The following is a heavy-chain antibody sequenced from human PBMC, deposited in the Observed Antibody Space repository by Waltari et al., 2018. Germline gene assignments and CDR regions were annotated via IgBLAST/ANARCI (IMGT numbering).Heavy chain of an antibody. CDR1: GGSFSGYY. Sequence: QVQLQQWGAGLLKPSETLSLTCAVYGGSFSGYYWSWIRQPPGKGLEWIGEINHSGSTNYNPSLKSRVTISVDTSKNQFSLKLSSVTAADTAVYYCARIWVGIPPHDAFDIWGQGTMVTVSS. CDR2: INHSGST. CDR3: ARIWVGIPPHDAFDI. V-gene: IGHV4-34*01. J-gene: IGHJ3*02. D-gene: IGHD3-16*01.